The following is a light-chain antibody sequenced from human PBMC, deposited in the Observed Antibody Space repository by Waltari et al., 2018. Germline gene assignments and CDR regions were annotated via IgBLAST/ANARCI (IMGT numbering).Light chain of an antibody. Sequence: EIVLTQSPGTLSLSPGERATLSCRASQRVSRTLAWYQQKPGQAPRLLSYDASTRATGIPERFSGSGSGTDFSLTISRLEPEDFAVYYCQKYGTLPATFGQGTKVEIK. CDR1: QRVSRT. CDR2: DAS. CDR3: QKYGTLPAT. V-gene: IGKV3-20*01. J-gene: IGKJ1*01.